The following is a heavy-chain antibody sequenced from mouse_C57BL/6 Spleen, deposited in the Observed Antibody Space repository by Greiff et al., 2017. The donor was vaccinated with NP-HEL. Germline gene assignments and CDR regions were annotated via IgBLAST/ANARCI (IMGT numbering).Heavy chain of an antibody. CDR2: IWRGGST. CDR1: GFSLTSYG. J-gene: IGHJ4*01. V-gene: IGHV2-5*01. D-gene: IGHD1-1*01. CDR3: AKNRITTVVTMDY. Sequence: QVHVKQSGPGLVQPSQSLSITCTVSGFSLTSYGVHWVRQSPGKGLEWLGVIWRGGSTDYNAAFMSRLSITKDNSKSQVFFKMNSLQADDTAIYYCAKNRITTVVTMDYWGQGTSVTVSS.